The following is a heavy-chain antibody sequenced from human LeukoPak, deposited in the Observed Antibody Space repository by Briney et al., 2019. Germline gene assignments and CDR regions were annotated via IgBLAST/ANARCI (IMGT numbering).Heavy chain of an antibody. D-gene: IGHD6-19*01. V-gene: IGHV1-69*06. CDR1: GGTFSSYA. CDR2: IIPIFGTA. J-gene: IGHJ4*02. Sequence: GASVKVSCKASGGTFSSYAIGWVRQAPGQGLEWMGGIIPIFGTANCAQKFQGRVTITADKSTSTAYMELSSLRSEDTAVYYCARSPSSGWYYFEYWGQGTLVAVSS. CDR3: ARSPSSGWYYFEY.